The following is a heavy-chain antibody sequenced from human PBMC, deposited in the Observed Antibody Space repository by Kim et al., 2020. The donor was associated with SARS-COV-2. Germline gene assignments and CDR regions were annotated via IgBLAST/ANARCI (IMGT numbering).Heavy chain of an antibody. Sequence: ASVKVSCKASGYTFSTYYMHFVRQAPGQGLEWLAVMNPRDGGTIYSQKFPDRVTMTRDTSTSTVYMELSSLRSEDTAVYYCARGGMYYDSYGYFKFDHWGQGTLVTVSS. CDR2: MNPRDGGT. CDR3: ARGGMYYDSYGYFKFDH. D-gene: IGHD3-22*01. CDR1: GYTFSTYY. V-gene: IGHV1-46*01. J-gene: IGHJ4*02.